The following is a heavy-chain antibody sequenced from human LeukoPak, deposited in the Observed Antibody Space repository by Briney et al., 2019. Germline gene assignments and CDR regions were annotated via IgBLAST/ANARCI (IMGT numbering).Heavy chain of an antibody. D-gene: IGHD6-19*01. CDR3: ARGAVAGTRADY. CDR1: GYTFTGYY. Sequence: ASVKVSCKASGYTFTGYYMHWVRQAPGQGLEWMGWINPNSGGTNYAQKFQGRVTMTRDTSISTAYMELSRLRSEDTAVYYCARGAVAGTRADYWGQGTLVTVSS. CDR2: INPNSGGT. J-gene: IGHJ4*02. V-gene: IGHV1-2*02.